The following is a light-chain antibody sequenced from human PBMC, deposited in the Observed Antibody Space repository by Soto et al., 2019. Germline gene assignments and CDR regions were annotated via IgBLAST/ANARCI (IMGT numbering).Light chain of an antibody. J-gene: IGKJ1*01. CDR1: QSVAKNY. Sequence: EIVLTQSPGTLSLSPGERATLSCRASQSVAKNYLAWYQQEPGQAPRLLIYDASTRATGIPDRFSGSGSGTDFTLTISRLEPEDFAVYYCHQYAGSPQTFGQGTKVEIK. CDR2: DAS. CDR3: HQYAGSPQT. V-gene: IGKV3-20*01.